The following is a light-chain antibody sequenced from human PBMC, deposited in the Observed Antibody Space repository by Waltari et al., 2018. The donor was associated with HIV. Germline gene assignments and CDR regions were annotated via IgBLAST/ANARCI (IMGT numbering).Light chain of an antibody. CDR3: QSYDSSLSGLL. CDR1: SSNLGAGFD. CDR2: GNT. V-gene: IGLV1-40*01. J-gene: IGLJ2*01. Sequence: QSVLTQPPSVSGAPGQRVTISCTGSSSNLGAGFDVHWYQPLPGTAPKLLLYGNTNRPSGVPDRFSGSKSGTSASLAITGLQAEDEADYYCQSYDSSLSGLLFGGGTKLTVL.